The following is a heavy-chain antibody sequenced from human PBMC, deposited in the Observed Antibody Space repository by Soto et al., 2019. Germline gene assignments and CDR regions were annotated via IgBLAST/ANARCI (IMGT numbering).Heavy chain of an antibody. CDR3: ARGGYYNDSSGYYSDY. J-gene: IGHJ4*02. CDR2: ISGYNAKP. V-gene: IGHV1-18*01. CDR1: GYTFTGYG. Sequence: QVQLVQSGAEVKKPGASVKVSCKASGYTFTGYGIGWVRQAPGQGLEWMGWISGYNAKPNYPQKAPGTITMTTDTSTSTAYMDLRSLRSDDTAVYYCARGGYYNDSSGYYSDYWGQGALVTVSS. D-gene: IGHD3-22*01.